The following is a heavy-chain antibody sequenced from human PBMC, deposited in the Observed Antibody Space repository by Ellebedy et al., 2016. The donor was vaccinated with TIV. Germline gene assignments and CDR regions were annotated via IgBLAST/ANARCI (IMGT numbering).Heavy chain of an antibody. Sequence: ASVKVSXKASGYIFRYFYMHWVRQAPGQGLEWLGVINPTTGSTIYAQKFQGRVTMTRDTSTSTVYMELSSLRSDDTAVYYCARSSGFPDYWGQGTLVTVSS. D-gene: IGHD6-19*01. J-gene: IGHJ4*02. CDR1: GYIFRYFY. V-gene: IGHV1-46*01. CDR2: INPTTGST. CDR3: ARSSGFPDY.